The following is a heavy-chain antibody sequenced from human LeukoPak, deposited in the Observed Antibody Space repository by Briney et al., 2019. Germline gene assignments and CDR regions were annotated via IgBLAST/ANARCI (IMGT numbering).Heavy chain of an antibody. Sequence: GGSLRLSCAASGFTFDDYTMHWVRQAPGKGLEWVSLISWDGGSTYYADSVKGRFTISRDNSKNTLYLQMNSLRAEDTAVYYCAGALVRGVIASYSYYDMDVWGQGTTVTVSS. CDR3: AGALVRGVIASYSYYDMDV. J-gene: IGHJ6*02. V-gene: IGHV3-43*01. D-gene: IGHD3-10*01. CDR2: ISWDGGST. CDR1: GFTFDDYT.